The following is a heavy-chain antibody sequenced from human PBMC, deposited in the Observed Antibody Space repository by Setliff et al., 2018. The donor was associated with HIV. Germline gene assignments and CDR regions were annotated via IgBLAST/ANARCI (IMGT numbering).Heavy chain of an antibody. CDR1: GYSISSGYY. V-gene: IGHV4-38-2*01. Sequence: SETLSLTCAVSGYSISSGYYGGWIRQTPGKGLEWIGSMYHGASTYYNPSLKSRVTISVDTSKNQFSRTLTSMTAAYTAVYYCAIGYGYGQGCFDHWGQGIRVTVSS. CDR2: MYHGAST. J-gene: IGHJ4*02. CDR3: AIGYGYGQGCFDH. D-gene: IGHD2-2*03.